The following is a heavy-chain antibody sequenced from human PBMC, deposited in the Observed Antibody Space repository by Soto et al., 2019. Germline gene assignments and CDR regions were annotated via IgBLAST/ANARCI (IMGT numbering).Heavy chain of an antibody. CDR2: ISGFNANTYYNT. CDR3: ARGLGCVEYADYCYFDY. Sequence: ASVKVSCKASGYMFVSYGVSWVRQAPGQGLEWLGWISGFNANTYYNTKYKQKFQGRVSMTIDTSTDTAYMELRSLRSDDTAVYYCARGLGCVEYADYCYFDYWGQGTMVTVYS. J-gene: IGHJ4*02. D-gene: IGHD4-17*01. V-gene: IGHV1-18*01. CDR1: GYMFVSYG.